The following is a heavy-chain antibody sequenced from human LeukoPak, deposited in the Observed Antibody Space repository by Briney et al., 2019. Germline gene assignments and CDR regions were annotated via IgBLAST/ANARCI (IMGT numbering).Heavy chain of an antibody. CDR1: GDSVSSNSAA. CDR2: TYYRSKWYN. V-gene: IGHV6-1*01. J-gene: IGHJ6*02. Sequence: PSQTLSPTCAISGDSVSSNSAAWNWIRQSPSRGLEWLGRTYYRSKWYNDYAVSVKSRITINPGTSKNQFSLQLNSVTPEDTAVYYCARGGEGYGDPYYYYGMDVWGQGTTVTVSS. D-gene: IGHD4-17*01. CDR3: ARGGEGYGDPYYYYGMDV.